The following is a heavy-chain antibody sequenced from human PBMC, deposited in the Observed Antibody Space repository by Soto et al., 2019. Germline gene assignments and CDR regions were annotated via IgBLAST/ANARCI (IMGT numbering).Heavy chain of an antibody. V-gene: IGHV3-15*07. D-gene: IGHD3-10*01. J-gene: IGHJ3*01. CDR2: IKSKAAGGAI. CDR1: GFSFRDAW. Sequence: EVQMVESGGGLVKPGGSLRLSCAVSGFSFRDAWMNWVRQAPGQGLEWVGRIKSKAAGGAIDYAAPVKDRFTISRDDSKDTLYLQINSLKTEDTAMYYCTTDGSFGGVVVAFHLWGQGTMLSVSS. CDR3: TTDGSFGGVVVAFHL.